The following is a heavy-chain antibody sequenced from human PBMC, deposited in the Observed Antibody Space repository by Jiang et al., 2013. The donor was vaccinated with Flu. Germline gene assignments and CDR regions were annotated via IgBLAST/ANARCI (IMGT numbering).Heavy chain of an antibody. CDR2: IYYSGST. J-gene: IGHJ3*02. Sequence: LLKPSETLSLTCTVSGGSISSSSYYWGWIRQPPGKGLEWIGSIYYSGSTYYNPSLKSRVTISVDTSKNQFSLKLSSVTAADTAVYYCASQLLDYDYVWGSYRYTNAFDIWGQGTMVTVSS. D-gene: IGHD3-16*02. CDR3: ASQLLDYDYVWGSYRYTNAFDI. CDR1: GGSISSSSYY. V-gene: IGHV4-39*01.